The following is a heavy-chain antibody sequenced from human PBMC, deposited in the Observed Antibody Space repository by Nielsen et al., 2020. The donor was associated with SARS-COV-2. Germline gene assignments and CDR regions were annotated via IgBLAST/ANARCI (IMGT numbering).Heavy chain of an antibody. V-gene: IGHV1-18*01. J-gene: IGHJ4*02. CDR2: ISAYNGNT. CDR1: GYTFTTYG. CDR3: ARPVSIAAAHFDY. Sequence: ASVKVSCKASGYTFTTYGFSWVRQAPGQGLEWMGWISAYNGNTDYAQKFQGRITMTTDTSTSTAYMELRSLRADDTAVYFCARPVSIAAAHFDYWGQGTLVTVSS. D-gene: IGHD6-13*01.